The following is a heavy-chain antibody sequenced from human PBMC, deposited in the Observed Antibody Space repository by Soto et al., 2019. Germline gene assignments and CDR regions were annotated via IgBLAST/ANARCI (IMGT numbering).Heavy chain of an antibody. CDR3: ARDSHCSSTSCYTRYYYYGMDV. J-gene: IGHJ6*02. Sequence: QVQLQESGPGLVKPSETLSLTCTVSGGSVSSGSYYWSWIRQPPGKGLEWIGYIYYSGSTNYNPSLKSRVNISVDTSKIHFSLKLSSVTAADTAVYYCARDSHCSSTSCYTRYYYYGMDVWGQGTTVTVSS. CDR1: GGSVSSGSYY. CDR2: IYYSGST. V-gene: IGHV4-61*01. D-gene: IGHD2-2*02.